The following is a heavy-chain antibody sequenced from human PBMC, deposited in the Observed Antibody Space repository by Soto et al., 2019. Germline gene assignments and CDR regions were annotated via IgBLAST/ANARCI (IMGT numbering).Heavy chain of an antibody. CDR1: GGSISSYY. CDR2: IYTSGST. Sequence: SETLSLTCTVSGGSISSYYWSWIRQPAGKGLEWIGRIYTSGSTNYSPSLKSRVTMSVDTSKNQFSLKLSSVTAADTAVYYCARAVDYGEQYYYYYGMDVWGQGNTVTVSS. D-gene: IGHD4-17*01. CDR3: ARAVDYGEQYYYYYGMDV. V-gene: IGHV4-4*07. J-gene: IGHJ6*02.